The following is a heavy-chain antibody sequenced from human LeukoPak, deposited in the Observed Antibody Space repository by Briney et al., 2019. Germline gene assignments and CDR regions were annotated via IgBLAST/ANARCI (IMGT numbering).Heavy chain of an antibody. CDR1: GFTFSNYG. J-gene: IGHJ4*02. CDR2: IWSGGTDK. D-gene: IGHD1-26*01. V-gene: IGHV3-30*18. CDR3: GKRLNSWELEY. Sequence: PGRSLRLSCAASGFTFSNYGMHWVRQAPGNGLDGVAVIWSGGTDKYSAAPVQGRFTVSRDNSKNKLYLQMTSRRAEDTAVYYCGKRLNSWELEYWGQGTLVTVSS.